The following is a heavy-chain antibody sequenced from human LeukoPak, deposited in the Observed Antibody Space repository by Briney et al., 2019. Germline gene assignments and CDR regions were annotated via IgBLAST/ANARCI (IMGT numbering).Heavy chain of an antibody. J-gene: IGHJ5*02. CDR3: ARDKVVPAAIGWFDP. Sequence: PSETLSLTCTVSGGSVNDANHYWGWIRQPPGKGLQWVASIYRANTYYGPSLKSRVTISLDTSKNQISLKLSSVTAADTAVYYCARDKVVPAAIGWFDPWGQGTLVTVSS. V-gene: IGHV4-39*07. CDR1: GGSVNDANHY. CDR2: IYRANT. D-gene: IGHD2-2*01.